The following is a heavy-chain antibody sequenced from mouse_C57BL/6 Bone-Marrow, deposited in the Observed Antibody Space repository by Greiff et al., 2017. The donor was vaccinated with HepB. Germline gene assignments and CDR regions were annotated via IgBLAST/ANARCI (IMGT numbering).Heavy chain of an antibody. J-gene: IGHJ1*03. CDR1: GFTFSSYA. Sequence: DVQLVESGGGLVKPGGSLKLSCAASGFTFSSYAMSWVRQTPEKRLEWVATISDGGSYTYYPDNVKGRFTISRDNAKNNLYLQMSHLKSEDTAMYYCARDRPLEVYYGSSDWYFDVWGTGTTVTVSS. V-gene: IGHV5-4*01. CDR3: ARDRPLEVYYGSSDWYFDV. CDR2: ISDGGSYT. D-gene: IGHD1-1*01.